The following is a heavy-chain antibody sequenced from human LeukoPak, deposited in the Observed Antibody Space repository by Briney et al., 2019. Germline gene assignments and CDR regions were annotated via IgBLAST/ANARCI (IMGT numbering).Heavy chain of an antibody. CDR2: ISGDGGST. D-gene: IGHD6-6*01. CDR1: GFTVSSNY. V-gene: IGHV3-43*02. CDR3: AKDWEQLGIYYYYGMDV. Sequence: PGGSLRLSCAASGFTVSSNYMSWVRQAPGKGLEWVSLISGDGGSTYYADSVKGRFTISRDNSKNSLYLQMNSLRTEDTALYYCAKDWEQLGIYYYYGMDVWGQGTTVTVSS. J-gene: IGHJ6*02.